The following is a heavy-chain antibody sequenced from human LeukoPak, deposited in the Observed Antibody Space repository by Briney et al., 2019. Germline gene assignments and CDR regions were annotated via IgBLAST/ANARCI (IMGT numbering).Heavy chain of an antibody. CDR2: IYYSGST. D-gene: IGHD6-19*01. J-gene: IGHJ4*02. Sequence: PSETLSLTCTVSGGSISSSTYYWGCIRQSPGKGLEWIGSIYYSGSTYYNPSLKSRVTISVDTSKNQFSLKLSSVTAADTAVYYCARAPIAVAGAGHEYFDYWGRGTLVTVSS. CDR1: GGSISSSTYY. CDR3: ARAPIAVAGAGHEYFDY. V-gene: IGHV4-39*01.